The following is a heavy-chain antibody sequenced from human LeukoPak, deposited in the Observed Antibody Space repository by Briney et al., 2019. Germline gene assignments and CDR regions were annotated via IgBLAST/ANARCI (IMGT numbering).Heavy chain of an antibody. D-gene: IGHD2-15*01. Sequence: GGSLRLSCAPSGFTFTTYGMSWVRQAPGKGLEWVSSISDSGDTTYYADSVKGRFTVSRDNAQNSLYLQMSSLRAEDTAVYYCARHVVAVGFDYWGQGTLVTVSS. CDR3: ARHVVAVGFDY. CDR1: GFTFTTYG. J-gene: IGHJ4*02. CDR2: ISDSGDTT. V-gene: IGHV3-23*01.